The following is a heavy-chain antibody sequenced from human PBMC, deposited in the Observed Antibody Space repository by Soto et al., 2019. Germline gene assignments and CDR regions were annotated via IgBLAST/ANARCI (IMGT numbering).Heavy chain of an antibody. CDR1: GGSISSYY. CDR2: IYYSGST. CDR3: ARDSPPGYSSGWYSYYYYGMDV. V-gene: IGHV4-59*01. J-gene: IGHJ6*02. D-gene: IGHD6-19*01. Sequence: PSETLSLTCTVSGGSISSYYWSWIRQPPGKGLEWIGYIYYSGSTNYNPSLKSRVTISVDTSKNQFSLKLSSVTAADTAVYYCARDSPPGYSSGWYSYYYYGMDVWGQGTTVTVSS.